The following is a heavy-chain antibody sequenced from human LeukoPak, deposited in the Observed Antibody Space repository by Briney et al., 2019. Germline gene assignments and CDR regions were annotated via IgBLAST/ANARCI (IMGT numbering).Heavy chain of an antibody. Sequence: PGRSLRLSCAASGFTFSSHAMHWVRQAPGKGLEWVAVISYDGSNKYYADSVKGRFTISRDNSKNTLYLQMNSLRAEDTAVYYCARVSLPYGGYYYYMDVWGKGTTVTISS. CDR2: ISYDGSNK. CDR1: GFTFSSHA. J-gene: IGHJ6*03. V-gene: IGHV3-30*04. D-gene: IGHD3-10*01. CDR3: ARVSLPYGGYYYYMDV.